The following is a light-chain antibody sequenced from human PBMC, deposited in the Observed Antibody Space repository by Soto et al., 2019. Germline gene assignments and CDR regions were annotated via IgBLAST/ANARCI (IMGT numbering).Light chain of an antibody. CDR2: DVS. J-gene: IGLJ1*01. V-gene: IGLV2-14*01. Sequence: QSVLTQPASVSGSPGQSITISCTGTSSDVGGYNYVSWYQQHPSKAPKFMIYDVSNRPSGVSNLFSGSKSGNTASLTISWLQAEDEADYYCSSYTTSNTRQIVFGTGTKVTVL. CDR1: SSDVGGYNY. CDR3: SSYTTSNTRQIV.